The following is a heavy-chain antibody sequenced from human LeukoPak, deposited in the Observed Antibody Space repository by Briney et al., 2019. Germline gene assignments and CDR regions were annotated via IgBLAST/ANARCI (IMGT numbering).Heavy chain of an antibody. CDR1: GGSFSGYY. CDR3: ARGRYSYGYYFDY. V-gene: IGHV4-34*01. D-gene: IGHD5-18*01. Sequence: SETLFLTCAVYGGSFSGYYWSWIRQPPGKGLEWIGEINHSGSTNYNPSLKSRVTISVDTSKDQFSLKLSSVTAADTAVYYCARGRYSYGYYFDYWGQGTLVTVSS. J-gene: IGHJ4*02. CDR2: INHSGST.